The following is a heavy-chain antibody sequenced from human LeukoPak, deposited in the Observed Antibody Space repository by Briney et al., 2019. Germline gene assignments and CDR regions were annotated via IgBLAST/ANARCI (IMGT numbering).Heavy chain of an antibody. CDR2: ISWNSGSI. Sequence: GGSLRLSCAASGFTFDDYAMHWVRQAPGKGLEWVSGISWNSGSIGYADSVKGRFTISRDNAKNSLYLQMNSLRAEDTALYYCAKDMSRGLYYFDYWGQGTLVTVSS. CDR3: AKDMSRGLYYFDY. CDR1: GFTFDDYA. D-gene: IGHD3-10*01. V-gene: IGHV3-9*01. J-gene: IGHJ4*02.